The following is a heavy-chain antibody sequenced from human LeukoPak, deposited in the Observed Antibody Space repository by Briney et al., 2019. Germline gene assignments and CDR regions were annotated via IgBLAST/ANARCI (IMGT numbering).Heavy chain of an antibody. CDR2: ISYNGALR. D-gene: IGHD2-8*01. CDR3: AKECSNGVCYGDY. Sequence: SGGSLRLSCAASGFTFSSYAMSWIRQAPGKGPQWVSGISYNGALRYYADSVQGRFTTSRDNFKNMLYLEMTSLRVEDTAVYYCAKECSNGVCYGDYWGLGTLVAVSS. V-gene: IGHV3-23*01. J-gene: IGHJ4*02. CDR1: GFTFSSYA.